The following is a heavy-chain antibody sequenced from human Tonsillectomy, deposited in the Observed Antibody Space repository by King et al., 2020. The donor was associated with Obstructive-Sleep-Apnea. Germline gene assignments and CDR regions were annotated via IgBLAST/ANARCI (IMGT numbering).Heavy chain of an antibody. V-gene: IGHV3-30*02. Sequence: VQLVESGGGVVQPGGSLRLSCAASGFTFINYGMHWVRQAPGKGLEWVAFIRYDGSHKYYADSVNGRFNISRDNTKNTLDLQMNSLRDEDTAMYYCAKGWGNYFDYWGQGTLVTVSS. J-gene: IGHJ4*02. D-gene: IGHD7-27*01. CDR2: IRYDGSHK. CDR1: GFTFINYG. CDR3: AKGWGNYFDY.